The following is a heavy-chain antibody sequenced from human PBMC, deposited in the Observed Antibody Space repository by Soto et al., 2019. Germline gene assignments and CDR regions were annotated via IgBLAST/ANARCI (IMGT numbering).Heavy chain of an antibody. CDR3: ARGPVVVVPDDMFTRHNWFDP. CDR2: IIPILDMA. D-gene: IGHD2-2*01. Sequence: QVQLVQSGAEVKKPGSSVKVSCKASGGTFRTYSITWVRQAPGQGLEWMGKIIPILDMANYAQKFQGRVTIAAEKSTRIAYMELNSLRSEDTAVYYCARGPVVVVPDDMFTRHNWFDPWGQGTRVTVSS. CDR1: GGTFRTYS. V-gene: IGHV1-69*02. J-gene: IGHJ5*02.